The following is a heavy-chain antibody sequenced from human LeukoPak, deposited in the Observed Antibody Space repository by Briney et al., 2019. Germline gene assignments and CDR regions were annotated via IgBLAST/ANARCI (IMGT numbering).Heavy chain of an antibody. Sequence: TGGSLRLSCAASGLTFSDYYMSWIRQAPGKGLEWISYIRSSSTIYYADSVKGRFTISRDNVKNSVYLQMNSLRAEYMAVYYCARDSADCSSITCFPGYYRGHGTLVTVSS. CDR2: IRSSSTI. V-gene: IGHV3-11*04. CDR1: GLTFSDYY. D-gene: IGHD2-2*01. CDR3: ARDSADCSSITCFPGYY. J-gene: IGHJ4*01.